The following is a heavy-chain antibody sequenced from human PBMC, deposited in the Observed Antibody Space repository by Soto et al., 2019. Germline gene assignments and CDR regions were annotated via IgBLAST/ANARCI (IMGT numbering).Heavy chain of an antibody. CDR1: RYTFTCYY. V-gene: IGHV1-2*02. J-gene: IGHJ6*02. Sequence: ASVKVSCKASRYTFTCYYMHWVRQAPGQGLEWMGWINPNSGGTNYAQKFQGRVTMTRDTSISTAYMELSRLRSDDTAVYYCANINYYGSGSYYYYYGMDVWGQGTTVTVSS. CDR2: INPNSGGT. CDR3: ANINYYGSGSYYYYYGMDV. D-gene: IGHD3-10*01.